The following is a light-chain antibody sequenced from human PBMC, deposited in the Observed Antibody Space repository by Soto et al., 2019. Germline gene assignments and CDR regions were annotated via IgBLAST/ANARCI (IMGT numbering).Light chain of an antibody. CDR1: SSNIGTSS. CDR3: AAWDDSLNGHV. Sequence: QSVLTQPHSASGTPGQRVTISCSGSSSNIGTSSVHWFQQLPGTAPKLLISTTNQRPSGDPERFSGSKSGPSASLAISGLQSEDEADYYCAAWDDSLNGHVFGTGTKLTVL. CDR2: TTN. V-gene: IGLV1-44*01. J-gene: IGLJ1*01.